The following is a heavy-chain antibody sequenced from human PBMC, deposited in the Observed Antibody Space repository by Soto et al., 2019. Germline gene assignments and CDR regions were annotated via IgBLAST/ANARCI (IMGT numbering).Heavy chain of an antibody. V-gene: IGHV4-59*01. J-gene: IGHJ4*02. CDR3: ARVDYGDYVSSGRYYFDN. Sequence: SETLSLTCTVSGGSISSYYWSWIRQPPGKGLEWIGYIYYSGSTNYNPSLKSRVTISVDTSKKQFSLKLSSVTAADTAVYYCARVDYGDYVSSGRYYFDNWGQGILVTVSS. CDR2: IYYSGST. CDR1: GGSISSYY. D-gene: IGHD4-17*01.